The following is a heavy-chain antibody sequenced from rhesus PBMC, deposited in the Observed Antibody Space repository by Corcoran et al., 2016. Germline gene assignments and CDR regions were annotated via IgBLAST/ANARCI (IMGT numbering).Heavy chain of an antibody. J-gene: IGHJ6*01. CDR3: ALAFGYGSDS. Sequence: EVQLVESGGGLVQPGGSLRLSCAASGFTFSSYTMQWVRQAPWKGLEWVSASGPGGDTYYAAAMKGRFTISRDNAKNSLHLQMNSLRVEDTAVYYCALAFGYGSDSWGQGVVVTVSS. CDR1: GFTFSSYT. CDR2: SGPGGDT. D-gene: IGHD2-39*01. V-gene: IGHV3-72*01.